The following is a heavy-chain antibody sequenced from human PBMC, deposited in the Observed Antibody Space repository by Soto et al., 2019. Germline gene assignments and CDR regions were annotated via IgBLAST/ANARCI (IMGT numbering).Heavy chain of an antibody. Sequence: QVQLVQSGAEVKKPGSSVKVSCKASGGTFSSYAISWVRQAPGQGLEWMGGIIPIFGTANYAQKFQGRVTIISDESTCTAYMELSSLRSEDTAVYYCARRGYDYVRGFNWFDPWGQGTLVTVSS. CDR1: GGTFSSYA. V-gene: IGHV1-69*05. J-gene: IGHJ5*02. D-gene: IGHD5-12*01. CDR2: IIPIFGTA. CDR3: ARRGYDYVRGFNWFDP.